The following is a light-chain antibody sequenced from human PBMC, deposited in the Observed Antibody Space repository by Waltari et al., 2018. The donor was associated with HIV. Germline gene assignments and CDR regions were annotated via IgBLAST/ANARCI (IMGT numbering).Light chain of an antibody. CDR2: NDN. Sequence: QSVLTQPPSASGTPGQRVTISCSGNNSNIGSNTVNWYQQLPGTAPQLLIFNDNQRPSGVPDRFSGSKSGTSASLAISGIQSEEEADYYCAAWDDTLNGVVVFGGGTKVTVL. J-gene: IGLJ2*01. CDR3: AAWDDTLNGVVV. V-gene: IGLV1-44*01. CDR1: NSNIGSNT.